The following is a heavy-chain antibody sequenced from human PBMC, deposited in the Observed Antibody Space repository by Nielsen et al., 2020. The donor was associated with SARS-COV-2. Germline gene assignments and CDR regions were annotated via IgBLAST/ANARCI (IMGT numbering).Heavy chain of an antibody. Sequence: GGSLRLSCAASGFTFDDYAMHWVRQAPGKGLEWVSGISWNSGSIGYADSVKGRFTISRDNAKNSLYLQMNSLRAEDTALYYCAKEVTDGYYYDSSGPVGIDVWGQGTTVTVSS. D-gene: IGHD3-22*01. J-gene: IGHJ6*02. CDR3: AKEVTDGYYYDSSGPVGIDV. V-gene: IGHV3-9*01. CDR2: ISWNSGSI. CDR1: GFTFDDYA.